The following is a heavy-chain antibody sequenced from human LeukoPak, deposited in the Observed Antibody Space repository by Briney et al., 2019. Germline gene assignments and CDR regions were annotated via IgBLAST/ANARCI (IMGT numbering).Heavy chain of an antibody. V-gene: IGHV1-18*01. Sequence: ASVKVSFKASGYTFTSYGISWVRQAPGQGLEWMGWISAYNGNTNHAQKLQGRVTMTTDTSTSTAYMELRSLRSDDTAVYYCARDHGDYDSSGYYSRYFQHWGQGTLVTVSS. CDR2: ISAYNGNT. D-gene: IGHD3-22*01. CDR3: ARDHGDYDSSGYYSRYFQH. J-gene: IGHJ1*01. CDR1: GYTFTSYG.